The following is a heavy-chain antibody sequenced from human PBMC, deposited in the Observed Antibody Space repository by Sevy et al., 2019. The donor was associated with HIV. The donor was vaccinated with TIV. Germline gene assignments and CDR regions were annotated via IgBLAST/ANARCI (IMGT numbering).Heavy chain of an antibody. J-gene: IGHJ6*02. CDR3: TRVEGAADWGMDV. CDR2: IRSKAYGGTT. D-gene: IGHD1-26*01. Sequence: QPGGSLRLSCRASGFTFDDYTMSWVRQAPGKGLEWVAFIRSKAYGGTTEYAASVKGRFTISRDESKSIAYLQMNSLKTEDTAVYYCTRVEGAADWGMDVWGQGTTVTVSS. V-gene: IGHV3-49*04. CDR1: GFTFDDYT.